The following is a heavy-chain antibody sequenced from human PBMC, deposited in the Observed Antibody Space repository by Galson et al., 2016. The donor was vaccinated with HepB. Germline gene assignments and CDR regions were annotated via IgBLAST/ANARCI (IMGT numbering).Heavy chain of an antibody. CDR1: GFSFSTYS. CDR2: IWSDGRNE. J-gene: IGHJ5*02. V-gene: IGHV3-33*08. Sequence: SLRLSCAASGFSFSTYSMAWVRQAPGKGLEWVAAIWSDGRNEYYPDSVKGRFTVSRDNSKNTLFLQMTSVRAEDTAVYYCARDRFPSAAVARDFDTWGQGTLVAVSS. D-gene: IGHD6-13*01. CDR3: ARDRFPSAAVARDFDT.